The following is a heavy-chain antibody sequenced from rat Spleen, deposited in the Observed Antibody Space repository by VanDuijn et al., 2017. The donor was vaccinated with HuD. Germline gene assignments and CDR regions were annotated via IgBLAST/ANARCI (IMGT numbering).Heavy chain of an antibody. CDR1: GYTFTTYD. V-gene: IGHV1-57*01. D-gene: IGHD1-12*02. CDR2: IFTGNGVT. Sequence: QVQLQQSGTEVAKPGSSVKISCKASGYTFTTYDISWIKQTTGQGLDYSGSIFTGNGVTYYNEKFKGKATLTGDKSSSTAFMQLSSLTPEDPAVYYCARGWGDYWGQGVMVTVSS. J-gene: IGHJ2*01. CDR3: ARGWGDY.